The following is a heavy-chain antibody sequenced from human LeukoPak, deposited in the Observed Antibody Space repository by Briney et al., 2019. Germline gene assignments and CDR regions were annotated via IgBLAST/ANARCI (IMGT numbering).Heavy chain of an antibody. CDR1: GFTFSSYS. V-gene: IGHV3-48*04. CDR2: ISSSSSTI. CDR3: MVVTNAFDI. D-gene: IGHD5-12*01. Sequence: GGSLRLSCAASGFTFSSYSMNWVRQAPGKGLEWVSYISSSSSTIYYADSVKGRFTISRDNAKNSLYLQMNGLRAEDTAVYYCMVVTNAFDIWGQGTMVTVSS. J-gene: IGHJ3*02.